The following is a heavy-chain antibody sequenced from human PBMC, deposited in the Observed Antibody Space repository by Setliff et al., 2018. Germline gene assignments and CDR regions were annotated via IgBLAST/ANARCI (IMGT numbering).Heavy chain of an antibody. D-gene: IGHD6-19*01. CDR2: IYSSGIT. J-gene: IGHJ5*01. CDR3: VRERRGPVAGTDS. CDR1: GDSISSRRNY. V-gene: IGHV4-61*09. Sequence: SETLSLTCTVSGDSISSRRNYWGWFRQPAGKELEWIGQIYSSGITNYKPSLESRVTMSVDTSKNHFSLRLTSMTAADTAVYYCVRERRGPVAGTDSWGQGTLVTVSS.